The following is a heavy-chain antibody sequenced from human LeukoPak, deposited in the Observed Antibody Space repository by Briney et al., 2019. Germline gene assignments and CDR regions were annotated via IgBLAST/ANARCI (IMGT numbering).Heavy chain of an antibody. CDR3: AKDAQRGFDYSNSLEY. CDR2: IWNDGTNK. Sequence: PGRSLRLSCAASGFTFSHYGMHWVRQVPGKGLEWVAVIWNDGTNKYYSDSVKGRFTIYRDDSQNRVYLQMNSLRADDTALYYCAKDAQRGFDYSNSLEYWGQGALVTVSS. V-gene: IGHV3-33*06. CDR1: GFTFSHYG. J-gene: IGHJ4*02. D-gene: IGHD4-11*01.